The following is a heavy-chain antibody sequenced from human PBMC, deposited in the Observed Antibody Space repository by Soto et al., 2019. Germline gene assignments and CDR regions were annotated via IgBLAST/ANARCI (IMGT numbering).Heavy chain of an antibody. CDR3: ASYVTEREGIFDY. CDR1: GGSISSGDYY. D-gene: IGHD3-16*01. Sequence: SETLSLTCTFSGGSISSGDYYWSWIRQPPGKGLEWIGYIYYSGSTYYNPSLKSRVTISVDTSKNQFSLKLSSVTAADTAVYYCASYVTEREGIFDYWGQGTLVTVSS. CDR2: IYYSGST. J-gene: IGHJ4*02. V-gene: IGHV4-30-4*01.